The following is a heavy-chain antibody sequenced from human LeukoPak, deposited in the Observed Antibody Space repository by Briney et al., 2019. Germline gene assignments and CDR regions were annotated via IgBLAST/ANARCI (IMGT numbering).Heavy chain of an antibody. J-gene: IGHJ4*02. CDR3: ARESSGGLDY. CDR2: INSDGDT. V-gene: IGHV3-74*01. Sequence: GGSVRLSCAASGFTFSAYWMHSVRQDPGKGLVWVSRINSDGDTGYADSVKGRFTISRDNAKNTLFMEMNSLRVEDTAVYYCARESSGGLDYWGQGTLVTVSS. D-gene: IGHD2-15*01. CDR1: GFTFSAYW.